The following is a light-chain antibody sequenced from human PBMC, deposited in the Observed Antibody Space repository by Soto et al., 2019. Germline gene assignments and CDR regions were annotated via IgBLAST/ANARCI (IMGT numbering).Light chain of an antibody. CDR2: EVS. V-gene: IGLV2-14*01. J-gene: IGLJ1*01. CDR1: SSDVGAYNY. CDR3: SSKRTTASLV. Sequence: QSVLTQPASGSGSPGQTITISCTGTSSDVGAYNYVSWYQQHPGKAPKLMIYEVSNRPSGVSDRFSGSKSGNTASLTISGLQAADEADYYCSSKRTTASLVFGTGTKSPS.